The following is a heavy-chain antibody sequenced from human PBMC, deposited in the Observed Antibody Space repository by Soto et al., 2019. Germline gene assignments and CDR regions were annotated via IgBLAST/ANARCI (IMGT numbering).Heavy chain of an antibody. CDR2: IYYSGST. V-gene: IGHV4-30-4*01. J-gene: IGHJ4*02. CDR1: GGSISSVDYY. Sequence: SETLSLTCTVSGGSISSVDYYWSWIRQPPGKGLEWIGYIYYSGSTYYNPSLKSRLTISVDTSKNQFSLRLSSVTAADTAVYYCVRTQTSVATYYFDYWGQGTLVTVSS. D-gene: IGHD4-17*01. CDR3: VRTQTSVATYYFDY.